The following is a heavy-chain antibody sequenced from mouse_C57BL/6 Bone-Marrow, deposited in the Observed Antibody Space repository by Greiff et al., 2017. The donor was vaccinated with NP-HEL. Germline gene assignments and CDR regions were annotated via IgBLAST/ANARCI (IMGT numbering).Heavy chain of an antibody. D-gene: IGHD1-1*01. V-gene: IGHV5-12*01. CDR3: ARRGYYYGSPSYAMDY. J-gene: IGHJ4*01. Sequence: EVKVEESGGGLVQPGGSLKLSCAASGFTFSDYYMYWVRQTPEKRLEWVAYISNGGGSTYYPDTVKGRFTISRDNAKNTLYLQMSRLKSEDTAMYYCARRGYYYGSPSYAMDYWGQGTSVTVSS. CDR2: ISNGGGST. CDR1: GFTFSDYY.